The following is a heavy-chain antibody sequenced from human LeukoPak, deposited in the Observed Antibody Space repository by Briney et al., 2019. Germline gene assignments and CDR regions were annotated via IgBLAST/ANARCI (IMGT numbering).Heavy chain of an antibody. CDR2: IYYSGYT. J-gene: IGHJ6*02. Sequence: SETLSLTCTVSGGSMSPYYWRWIRQPPGKGLEWIGYIYYSGYTTYNPSLKSRVSISVETSKKQFSLKLSSVTAADTAMYYCARDYGRNATDVWGQGTTVTVSS. CDR3: ARDYGRNATDV. V-gene: IGHV4-59*01. D-gene: IGHD4-17*01. CDR1: GGSMSPYY.